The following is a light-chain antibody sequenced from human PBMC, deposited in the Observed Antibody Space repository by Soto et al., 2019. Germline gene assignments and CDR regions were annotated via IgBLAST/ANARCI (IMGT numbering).Light chain of an antibody. CDR2: EIS. CDR1: QSISRW. J-gene: IGKJ2*01. CDR3: QQYINYPYT. V-gene: IGKV1-5*01. Sequence: DIEMTQSPSTVSASGGDRITITCRASQSISRWVAWYQQKPGGAPKLLLSEISTLGSGVPSRFSGSGSGTEFTLTISSLQPADFATYYCQQYINYPYTFGQGTKLDIQ.